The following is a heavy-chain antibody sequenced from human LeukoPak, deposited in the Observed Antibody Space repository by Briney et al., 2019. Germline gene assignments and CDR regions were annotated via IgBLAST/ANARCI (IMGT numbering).Heavy chain of an antibody. CDR3: ARDPAYGGYEGSFDY. D-gene: IGHD5-12*01. V-gene: IGHV4-61*01. Sequence: SATLSLPSTVSGGSLISGSYYWSWIRQPPRKGLEWIGYIYYSGSTNYNPSLKSRVTISLGTSKNQFSLKLTSVTAADTAVYYCARDPAYGGYEGSFDYWGQGVLVTVSS. J-gene: IGHJ4*02. CDR2: IYYSGST. CDR1: GGSLISGSYY.